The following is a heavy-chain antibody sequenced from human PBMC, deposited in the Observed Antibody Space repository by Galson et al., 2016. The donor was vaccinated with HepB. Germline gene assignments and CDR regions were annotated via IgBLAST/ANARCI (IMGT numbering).Heavy chain of an antibody. CDR3: TRYYYDSSRVERSAFDI. CDR2: IIPIFTTP. D-gene: IGHD3-22*01. CDR1: GGTFNSYA. J-gene: IGHJ3*02. Sequence: SVKVSCKASGGTFNSYAITWVRQALGQGLEWMGGIIPIFTTPNYGKKFQGRVTITADKSTSTSYLDLSSLRSEDTAVYYCTRYYYDSSRVERSAFDIWGQGTLVTVSS. V-gene: IGHV1-69*06.